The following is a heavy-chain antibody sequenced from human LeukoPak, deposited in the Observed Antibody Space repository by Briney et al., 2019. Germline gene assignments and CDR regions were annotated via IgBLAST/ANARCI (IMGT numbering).Heavy chain of an antibody. CDR1: GGSFSGYY. CDR2: IYYSGST. D-gene: IGHD3-10*01. CDR3: ARDSRYYYGSGSYNWFDP. V-gene: IGHV4-59*01. Sequence: PSETLSLTCAVYGGSFSGYYWSWIRQPPGKGLEWIGYIYYSGSTNYNPSLKSRVTISVDTSKNQFSLKLSSVTAADTAVYYCARDSRYYYGSGSYNWFDPWGQGTLVTVSS. J-gene: IGHJ5*02.